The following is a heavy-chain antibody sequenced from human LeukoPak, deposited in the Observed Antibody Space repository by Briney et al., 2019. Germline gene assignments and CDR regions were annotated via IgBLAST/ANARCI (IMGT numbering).Heavy chain of an antibody. V-gene: IGHV4-59*01. CDR2: IYYSGST. J-gene: IGHJ6*02. CDR3: ARVGGTAGRDYYYYGMDV. D-gene: IGHD1-1*01. CDR1: GGSISSYY. Sequence: SETLSLTCTVSGGSISSYYWSWIRQPPGKGLEWIGYIYYSGSTNYNPSLKSRVTISVDTSKSQFSLKLSSVTAADTAVYYCARVGGTAGRDYYYYGMDVWGQGTTVTVSS.